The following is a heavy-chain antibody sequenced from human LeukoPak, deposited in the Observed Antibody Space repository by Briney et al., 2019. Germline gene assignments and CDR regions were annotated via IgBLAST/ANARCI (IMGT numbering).Heavy chain of an antibody. CDR1: GYSFTSYW. V-gene: IGHV5-51*01. CDR2: IYPGDSDT. D-gene: IGHD3-10*01. Sequence: GESLKISCKGSGYSFTSYWIGWVRQMPGKGLEWMGIIYPGDSDTRYSPSFQGHVTISADQSISTAYLQWSSLKASDTAMYYCARRGRWFGTPSRGYYYMDVWGKGTTVTVSS. CDR3: ARRGRWFGTPSRGYYYMDV. J-gene: IGHJ6*03.